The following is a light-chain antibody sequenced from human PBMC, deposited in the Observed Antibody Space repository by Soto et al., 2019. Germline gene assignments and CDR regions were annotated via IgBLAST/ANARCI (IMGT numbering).Light chain of an antibody. V-gene: IGLV1-51*02. CDR3: GTWDSSLSAVV. J-gene: IGLJ2*01. Sequence: QSVLTQPPSVSAAPGQTVTISCSGSSSNIGNNYVSWYQQLPGTAPKLLIYENNKRPSGIPDRFSGSKSGTSATLGITGLQTGDEADYYCGTWDSSLSAVVFGGGTKLTV. CDR1: SSNIGNNY. CDR2: ENN.